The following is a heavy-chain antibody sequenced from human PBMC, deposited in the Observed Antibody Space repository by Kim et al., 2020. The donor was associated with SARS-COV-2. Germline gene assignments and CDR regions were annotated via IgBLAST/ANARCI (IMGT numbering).Heavy chain of an antibody. CDR1: GFTFSNYA. CDR2: ISDSGTST. D-gene: IGHD4-4*01. CDR3: AKVRTNSYRDNPDY. Sequence: GGSLRLSCAASGFTFSNYAMAWVRRAPGKGLEWLSAISDSGTSTFYTDSVQGRFTISRDNSMNTLSLQIKKMRASDTAVYYCAKVRTNSYRDNPDYWGPGTLVTVSS. V-gene: IGHV3-23*01. J-gene: IGHJ4*02.